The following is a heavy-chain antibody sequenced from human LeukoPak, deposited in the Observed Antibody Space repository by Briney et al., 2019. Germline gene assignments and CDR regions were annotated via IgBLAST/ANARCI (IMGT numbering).Heavy chain of an antibody. Sequence: GRSLRLSCAASGFNFSSYGMHWVRQAPGKGLEWVSVIYSGGSTYYADSVKGRFTISRDNSKNTLYLQMNSLRAEDTAVYYCARDVREELPGRYWGQGTLVTVSS. CDR2: IYSGGST. CDR3: ARDVREELPGRY. CDR1: GFNFSSYG. J-gene: IGHJ4*02. D-gene: IGHD1-7*01. V-gene: IGHV3-66*02.